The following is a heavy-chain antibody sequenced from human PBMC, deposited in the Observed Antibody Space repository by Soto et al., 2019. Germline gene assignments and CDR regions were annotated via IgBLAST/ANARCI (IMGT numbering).Heavy chain of an antibody. V-gene: IGHV4-38-2*01. J-gene: IGHJ4*02. CDR2: IYHSGTT. CDR3: PRPDNVGYYPH. CDR1: GESIGSGDW. D-gene: IGHD2-2*03. Sequence: SEAVSLTCACSGESIGSGDWWGWIRQPAGEWLEWIASIYHSGTTYYNPSLKSRVNISVDTSTNPLSLKLSYVTAAHSAVYHCPRPDNVGYYPHCGKGDVVTV.